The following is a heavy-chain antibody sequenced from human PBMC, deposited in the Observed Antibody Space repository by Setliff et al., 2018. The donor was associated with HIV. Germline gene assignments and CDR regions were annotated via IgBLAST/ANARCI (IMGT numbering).Heavy chain of an antibody. V-gene: IGHV4-4*07. CDR2: IFRSGTT. CDR1: GGSFGDYH. Sequence: SETLSLTCTLSGGSFGDYHWSWIRQPAGRGLEWIGRIFRSGTTDYKFSLKSRVTISIDTSRNQFYPRLTSVTAEDTAVYYCVRDRHYSGLGSYGPWGPGTLVTVSS. J-gene: IGHJ5*02. D-gene: IGHD3-10*01. CDR3: VRDRHYSGLGSYGP.